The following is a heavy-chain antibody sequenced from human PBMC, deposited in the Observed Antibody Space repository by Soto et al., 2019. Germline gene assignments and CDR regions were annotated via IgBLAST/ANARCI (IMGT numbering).Heavy chain of an antibody. CDR2: IIPILGIA. D-gene: IGHD3-10*01. CDR3: AMYYYGSGSYRFDY. J-gene: IGHJ4*02. V-gene: IGHV1-69*02. CDR1: GGTFSSYT. Sequence: QVQLVQSGAEVKKPGSSVKVSCKASGGTFSSYTISWVRQAPGQGLEWMGRIIPILGIANYEQKFQGRVTITADKSTSTDYMELSSLRSEDTAVYYCAMYYYGSGSYRFDYWGQGTLVTVSS.